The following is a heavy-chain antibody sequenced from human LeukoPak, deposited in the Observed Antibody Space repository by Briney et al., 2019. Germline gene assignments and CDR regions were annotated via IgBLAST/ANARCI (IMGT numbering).Heavy chain of an antibody. CDR2: IYYSGST. J-gene: IGHJ4*02. D-gene: IGHD3-10*01. CDR3: ARLVRGVIQYYFDY. V-gene: IGHV4-39*01. Sequence: PSETLSLTCTVSGGSISSSSYYWGWVRQPPGKGLEWIGSIYYSGSTYYNPSLKSRVTISVDTSKNQFSLKLSSVTAADTAVYYCARLVRGVIQYYFDYWGQGTLVTVSS. CDR1: GGSISSSSYY.